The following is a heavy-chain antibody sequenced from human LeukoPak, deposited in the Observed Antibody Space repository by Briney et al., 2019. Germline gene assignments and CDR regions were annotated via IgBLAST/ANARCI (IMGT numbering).Heavy chain of an antibody. CDR2: IYNSGST. V-gene: IGHV4-34*01. J-gene: IGHJ4*02. Sequence: PSETLSLTCAVDGGSFSGSNWSWIRRPPGKGLEWIGEIYNSGSTIYNPSLKSRVTLSVDTSKNQLSLNLNSVTAADTAVYYCVRAYDYWGQGTLVTVSS. CDR3: VRAYDY. CDR1: GGSFSGSN.